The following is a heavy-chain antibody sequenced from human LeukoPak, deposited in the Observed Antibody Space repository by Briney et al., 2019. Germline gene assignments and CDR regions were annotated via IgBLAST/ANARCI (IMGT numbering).Heavy chain of an antibody. CDR1: GDSVSSNSAA. J-gene: IGHJ5*02. Sequence: SQTLSLTCAISGDSVSSNSAAWNWIRQSPSRGLEWLGRTYYRSKWYNDYAVSVKSRITINPDTSKNQFSLQLNSVTPEDTAAYYCARDYYGSGTLGRGWFDPWGQGTLVTVSS. CDR2: TYYRSKWYN. V-gene: IGHV6-1*01. D-gene: IGHD3-10*01. CDR3: ARDYYGSGTLGRGWFDP.